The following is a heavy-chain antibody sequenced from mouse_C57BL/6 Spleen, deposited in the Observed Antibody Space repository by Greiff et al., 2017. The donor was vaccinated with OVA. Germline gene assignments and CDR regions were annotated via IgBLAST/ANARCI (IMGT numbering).Heavy chain of an antibody. Sequence: QVQLQQPGAELVRPGTSVKLSCKASGYTFTSYWMHWVKQRPGQGLEWIGVIDPSDSYTNYNQKFKGKATLTVDTSSSTAYMQLSSLTSEDSAVYYCARSYYSNYGYFEVWGTGTTVTVSS. J-gene: IGHJ1*03. D-gene: IGHD2-5*01. CDR1: GYTFTSYW. CDR3: ARSYYSNYGYFEV. CDR2: IDPSDSYT. V-gene: IGHV1-59*01.